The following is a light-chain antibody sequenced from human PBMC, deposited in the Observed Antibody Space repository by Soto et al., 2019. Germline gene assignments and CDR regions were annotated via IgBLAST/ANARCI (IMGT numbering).Light chain of an antibody. V-gene: IGKV4-1*01. Sequence: DIVTTQSPDSLAVSVGERATINCKSSQRVLYSSNNKNYLAWYQQKPGQPPKLLIYWASTRESGVPDRFGGSGSGTDFTLTISSLQAEDVAVYYCQQYYSSPLTFGGGTKVDI. CDR1: QRVLYSSNNKNY. CDR2: WAS. CDR3: QQYYSSPLT. J-gene: IGKJ4*01.